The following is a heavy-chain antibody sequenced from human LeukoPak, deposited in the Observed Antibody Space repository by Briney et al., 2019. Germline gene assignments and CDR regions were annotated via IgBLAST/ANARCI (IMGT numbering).Heavy chain of an antibody. D-gene: IGHD6-19*01. CDR3: ARGVAVARNYYYYYMDV. Sequence: ASVKVSCKASGYTFTSYDINWVRQATGHGLEWMGWMNPNSGNTGYAQKFQGRVTMTRNTSISTAYMELSSLRSEDTAVYYCARGVAVARNYYYYYMDVWGKGTTVTISS. CDR1: GYTFTSYD. CDR2: MNPNSGNT. J-gene: IGHJ6*03. V-gene: IGHV1-8*01.